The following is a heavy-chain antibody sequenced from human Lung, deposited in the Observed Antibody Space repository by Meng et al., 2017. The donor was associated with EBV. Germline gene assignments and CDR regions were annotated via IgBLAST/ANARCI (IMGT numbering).Heavy chain of an antibody. Sequence: ESARGSGKPYQPLSLTCTVSGGSISSGGYYWSWIRQHSGKGLEWIGNIYYSGSAYYNPSLKSRVTISVDTSKNHFSLKLSSVTAADTAVYYCARGPSGSYYPSFDYWGQGTLVTVSS. V-gene: IGHV4-31*03. CDR2: IYYSGSA. J-gene: IGHJ4*02. D-gene: IGHD1-26*01. CDR1: GGSISSGGYY. CDR3: ARGPSGSYYPSFDY.